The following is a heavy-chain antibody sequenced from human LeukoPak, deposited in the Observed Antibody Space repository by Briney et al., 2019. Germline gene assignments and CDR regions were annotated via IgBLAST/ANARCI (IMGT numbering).Heavy chain of an antibody. J-gene: IGHJ6*02. D-gene: IGHD7-27*01. V-gene: IGHV3-33*08. CDR3: ARGTGDAYYYYGMDV. CDR1: GFTFSSYG. CDR2: TWYDGSNK. Sequence: GGSLRLSCAASGFTFSSYGMHWVRQAPGKGLEWVAATWYDGSNKYYADSVKGRFTISRDNSKNTLYLQMNSLRAEDTAVYYCARGTGDAYYYYGMDVWGQGTTVTVSS.